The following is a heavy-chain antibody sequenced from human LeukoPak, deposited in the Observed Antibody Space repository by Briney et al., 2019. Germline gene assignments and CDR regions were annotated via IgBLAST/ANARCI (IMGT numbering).Heavy chain of an antibody. Sequence: GGSLRLSCAASGFTFSSYAMSWVRQAPGEGLEWVSAISGSGGSTYYADSVKGRFTISRDNPKNTLYLQMNSLRAEDTAVYYCAKGCRHYDFWSGYYPTDLFYFDYWGQGTLVTVSS. V-gene: IGHV3-23*01. J-gene: IGHJ4*02. CDR3: AKGCRHYDFWSGYYPTDLFYFDY. D-gene: IGHD3-3*01. CDR1: GFTFSSYA. CDR2: ISGSGGST.